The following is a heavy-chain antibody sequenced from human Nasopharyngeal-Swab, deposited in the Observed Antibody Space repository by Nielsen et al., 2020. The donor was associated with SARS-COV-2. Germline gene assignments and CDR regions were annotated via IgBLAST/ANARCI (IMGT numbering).Heavy chain of an antibody. CDR1: GYTFTNHF. Sequence: ASVKVSCKASGYTFTNHFMHWVRQAPGQGLEWMGMINPSGGSTGYAQNFQGRVTITRDTSASTAYMELSSLRSEDTAVYYCARAQDYYDSSGAAFDIWGQGTMVTVSS. CDR2: INPSGGST. D-gene: IGHD3-22*01. CDR3: ARAQDYYDSSGAAFDI. V-gene: IGHV1-46*01. J-gene: IGHJ3*02.